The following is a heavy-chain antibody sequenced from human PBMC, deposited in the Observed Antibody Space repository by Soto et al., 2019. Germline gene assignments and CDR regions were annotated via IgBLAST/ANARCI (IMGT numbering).Heavy chain of an antibody. Sequence: GESLKMTFKGSGYSFPSYWIGWVRQMPGKGLEWMGIIYPGDSDTRYSPSFQGQVTISADKSISTAYLQWSSLKASDTAMYYCARTPRYYYDSSGYYPLYGMDVWGQGTTVTVSS. CDR3: ARTPRYYYDSSGYYPLYGMDV. V-gene: IGHV5-51*01. CDR1: GYSFPSYW. D-gene: IGHD3-22*01. J-gene: IGHJ6*02. CDR2: IYPGDSDT.